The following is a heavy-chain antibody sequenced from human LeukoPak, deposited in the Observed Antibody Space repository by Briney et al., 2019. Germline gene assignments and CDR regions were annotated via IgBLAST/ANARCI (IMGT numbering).Heavy chain of an antibody. Sequence: GGSLRLSCAASGFTFSSYSMNWVRQAPGKGLAWVSYISSSSSTIYYADSVKGRFTISRDNAKNSLYLQMNSLRAEDTAVYYCAREGNNWNYDPWGQGTLVTVSS. V-gene: IGHV3-48*04. J-gene: IGHJ5*02. CDR1: GFTFSSYS. CDR2: ISSSSSTI. D-gene: IGHD1-7*01. CDR3: AREGNNWNYDP.